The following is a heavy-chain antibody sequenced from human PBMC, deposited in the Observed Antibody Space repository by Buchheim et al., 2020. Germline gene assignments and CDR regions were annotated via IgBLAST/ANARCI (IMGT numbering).Heavy chain of an antibody. CDR1: GYTFTSYD. CDR3: ARGSYIVVVPAAMGMGYYYYGMDV. CDR2: MNPNSGNT. D-gene: IGHD2-2*01. V-gene: IGHV1-8*01. J-gene: IGHJ6*02. Sequence: QVQLVQSGAEVKKPGASVKVSCKASGYTFTSYDINWVRQATGQGLEWMGWMNPNSGNTGYAQKFQGRVTMTRNTSISTAYMELSSLRSEDTAVYYCARGSYIVVVPAAMGMGYYYYGMDVWGQGTT.